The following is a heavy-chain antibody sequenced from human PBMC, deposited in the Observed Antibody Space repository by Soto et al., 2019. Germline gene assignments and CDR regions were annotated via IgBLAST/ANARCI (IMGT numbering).Heavy chain of an antibody. CDR3: ARVLGGPYYYDSSYPRPPYYYGMDV. J-gene: IGHJ6*02. D-gene: IGHD3-22*01. CDR2: IWYDGSNK. CDR1: GFTFSSYC. V-gene: IGHV3-33*01. Sequence: PGGSLRLSCAASGFTFSSYCMHWVRQAPGKGLEWEAVIWYDGSNKYYADSVKGRFTISRDNSENTLYLQMNRLRAEDTAVYYCARVLGGPYYYDSSYPRPPYYYGMDVWGQGTTVTVSS.